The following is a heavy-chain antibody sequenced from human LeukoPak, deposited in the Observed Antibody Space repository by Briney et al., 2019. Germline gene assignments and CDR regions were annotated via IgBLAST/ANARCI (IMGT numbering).Heavy chain of an antibody. J-gene: IGHJ6*02. V-gene: IGHV3-7*01. Sequence: GGSLRLSCAASGFTFSHYWMVWVRQAPQKGLEWVANINEDGSHGNYADSVKGRFTISRDNAKNSVYLLVNSLRVEDTAVYYCTREIWGPDVWGQGTTVAVSS. CDR1: GFTFSHYW. D-gene: IGHD3-16*01. CDR3: TREIWGPDV. CDR2: INEDGSHG.